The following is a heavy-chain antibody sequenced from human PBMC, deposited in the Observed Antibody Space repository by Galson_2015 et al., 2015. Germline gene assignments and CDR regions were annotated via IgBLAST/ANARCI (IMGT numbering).Heavy chain of an antibody. Sequence: QSGAEVKKPGESLKISCKGSGYSFTAYWIAWVRQMPGKGLEWMGIIYPSDSDTRCSPSFQGQVTISADKSISTAYLQWSSLKASDTAMYYCVRHSSSWSFDYWGQGTLVTVSS. V-gene: IGHV5-51*01. CDR1: GYSFTAYW. CDR3: VRHSSSWSFDY. D-gene: IGHD6-13*01. J-gene: IGHJ4*02. CDR2: IYPSDSDT.